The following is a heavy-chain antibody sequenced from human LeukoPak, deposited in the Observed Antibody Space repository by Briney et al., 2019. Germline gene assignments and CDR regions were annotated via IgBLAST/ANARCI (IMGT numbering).Heavy chain of an antibody. Sequence: GSLRLSCAASGFTFSSYAMHWARQAPGKGLEWVAVISYDGSNKYYADSVKGRFTISRDNSKNTLYLQMNSLRAEDTAVYYCASVTGDQNNWGQGTLVTVSS. D-gene: IGHD7-27*01. CDR2: ISYDGSNK. V-gene: IGHV3-30-3*01. CDR3: ASVTGDQNN. CDR1: GFTFSSYA. J-gene: IGHJ4*02.